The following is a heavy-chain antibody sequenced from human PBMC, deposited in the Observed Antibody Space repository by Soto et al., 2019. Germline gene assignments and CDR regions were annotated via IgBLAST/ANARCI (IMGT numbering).Heavy chain of an antibody. CDR3: AKFGGIAAGFDY. CDR2: ISYDGSNK. V-gene: IGHV3-30*18. D-gene: IGHD6-13*01. J-gene: IGHJ4*02. CDR1: GFTFSSYG. Sequence: GGSLRLSCAASGFTFSSYGMHWVRQAPGKGLEWVAVISYDGSNKYYADSVKGRFTISRDNSKNTLYLQKNSLRAEDTAVYYCAKFGGIAAGFDYWGQGTLVTVSS.